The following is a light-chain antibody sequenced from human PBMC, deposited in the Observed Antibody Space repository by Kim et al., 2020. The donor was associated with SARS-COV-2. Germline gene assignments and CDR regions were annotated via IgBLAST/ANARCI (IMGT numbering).Light chain of an antibody. V-gene: IGKV3-11*01. CDR1: QSISSY. CDR2: DAS. J-gene: IGKJ4*01. CDR3: QQRSNWPRALT. Sequence: EIVLTQSPATLSVSPGERATLSCRASQSISSYLAWYQQKPGQAPRLLIYDASNRATGIPARFSGSGSGTDFTLTISSLEPEDFAVYYCQQRSNWPRALTFGGGTKVDIK.